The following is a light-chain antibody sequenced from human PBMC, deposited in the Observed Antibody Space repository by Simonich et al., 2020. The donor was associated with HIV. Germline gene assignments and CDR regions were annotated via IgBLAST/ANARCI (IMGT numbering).Light chain of an antibody. V-gene: IGKV3-20*01. CDR3: QQYGSSPT. Sequence: EIVLTQSPGTLSLSPGERATLSCRASQSVSTRYFAWYQQKPGQAPRLLIYSTSSRATGIPDRFSGSGSVTDFTLTISRLEPEDFAVYYCQQYGSSPTFGQGTKVEIK. CDR1: QSVSTRY. CDR2: STS. J-gene: IGKJ1*01.